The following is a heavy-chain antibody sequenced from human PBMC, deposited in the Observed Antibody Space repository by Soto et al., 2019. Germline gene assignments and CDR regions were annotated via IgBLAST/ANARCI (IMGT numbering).Heavy chain of an antibody. CDR2: ISYDGSNK. CDR3: AKDALDATMIVVVISYFDY. D-gene: IGHD3-22*01. Sequence: QVQLVESGGGVVQPGRSLRLSCAASGFTFSSYGMHWVRQAPGKGLEWVAVISYDGSNKYYADSVKGRFTISRDNSKNTLYLQMNSLRAEDTAVYYCAKDALDATMIVVVISYFDYWGQGTLVTVSS. J-gene: IGHJ4*02. V-gene: IGHV3-30*18. CDR1: GFTFSSYG.